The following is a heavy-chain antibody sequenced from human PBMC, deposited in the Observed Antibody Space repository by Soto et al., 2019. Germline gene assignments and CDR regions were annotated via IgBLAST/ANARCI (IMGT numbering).Heavy chain of an antibody. CDR1: GFTFSSYG. J-gene: IGHJ5*02. CDR2: IWYDGSNK. Sequence: PGGSLRLSCAASGFTFSSYGMHWVRQAPGKGLEWVAVIWYDGSNKYYADSVKGRFTISRDNSKNTLYLQMNSLRAEDTAVYYCAREFDYGDYVWGHDTKNWFDPWGQGTLVTVSS. V-gene: IGHV3-33*01. D-gene: IGHD4-17*01. CDR3: AREFDYGDYVWGHDTKNWFDP.